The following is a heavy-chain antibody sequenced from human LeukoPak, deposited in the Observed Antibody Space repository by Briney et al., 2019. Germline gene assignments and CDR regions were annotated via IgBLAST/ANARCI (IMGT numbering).Heavy chain of an antibody. Sequence: SGTLSLTCAVSGDSISSSNWWSWVRQPPGKGLEWIGEIYHSGSTNYNPSLESRVTISVDKSKNQFSLKLSSVTAADTAVYYCARDVYVTTNWFDPWGQGALVTVSS. CDR3: ARDVYVTTNWFDP. V-gene: IGHV4-4*02. J-gene: IGHJ5*02. CDR2: IYHSGST. CDR1: GDSISSSNW. D-gene: IGHD4-17*01.